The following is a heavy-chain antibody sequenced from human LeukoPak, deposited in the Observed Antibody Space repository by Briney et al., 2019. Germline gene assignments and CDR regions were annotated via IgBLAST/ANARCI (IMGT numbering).Heavy chain of an antibody. V-gene: IGHV4-39*01. D-gene: IGHD2-15*01. Sequence: SETLSLTCTVSGGSITTTTYYWDWIRQPPGKGLEWIRSINYSGNTYYNPSLKNRVTTSLDASKNQFSLKLSSVTVADTAVYYCARRRYRSTWNWFDPWGQGTLVTVSS. CDR3: ARRRYRSTWNWFDP. J-gene: IGHJ5*02. CDR2: INYSGNT. CDR1: GGSITTTTYY.